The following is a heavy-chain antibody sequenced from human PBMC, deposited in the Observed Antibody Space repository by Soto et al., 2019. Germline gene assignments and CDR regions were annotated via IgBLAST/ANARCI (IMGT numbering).Heavy chain of an antibody. CDR1: GLRFDDYG. Sequence: SGGSLRLSCTASGLRFDDYGMHWVRQVPGKGLEWVSGISYYSGSIGYADSVKGRFTSSRDNAKNSLYLQMNSLRAEDTALYYCAKSMGDTANGMVAWAQGTTVTVSS. V-gene: IGHV3-9*01. CDR2: ISYYSGSI. J-gene: IGHJ6*02. CDR3: AKSMGDTANGMVA. D-gene: IGHD2-21*02.